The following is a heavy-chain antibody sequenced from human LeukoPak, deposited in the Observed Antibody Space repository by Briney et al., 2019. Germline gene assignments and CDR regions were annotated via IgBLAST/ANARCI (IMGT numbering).Heavy chain of an antibody. Sequence: SSETLSLTCAVYGGSFSGYYWSWIRQPPGKGLEWIGEINHSGSTNYNPSLKSRVTISVDTSKNQFSLKLSSVTAADTAVYYCARRFYDSSGYYYTYWYFDLWGRGTLVTVSS. D-gene: IGHD3-22*01. CDR2: INHSGST. J-gene: IGHJ2*01. V-gene: IGHV4-34*01. CDR3: ARRFYDSSGYYYTYWYFDL. CDR1: GGSFSGYY.